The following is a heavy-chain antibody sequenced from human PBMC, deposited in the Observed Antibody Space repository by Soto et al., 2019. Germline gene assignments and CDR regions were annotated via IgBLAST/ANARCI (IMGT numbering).Heavy chain of an antibody. J-gene: IGHJ4*02. CDR1: GGSFSGHF. CDR2: INHSGST. CDR3: ARGISLIVEVQRDAPDKYYFDS. D-gene: IGHD2-21*01. V-gene: IGHV4-34*01. Sequence: QVQLQQWGAGLLKPSEPLSLTCAVYGGSFSGHFWSWIRQPPGKGLEWIGEINHSGSTNFNPSLKSRVTISVDTSKHQFSLKVISLTAADTAVYYCARGISLIVEVQRDAPDKYYFDSWGQGTVVTVSS.